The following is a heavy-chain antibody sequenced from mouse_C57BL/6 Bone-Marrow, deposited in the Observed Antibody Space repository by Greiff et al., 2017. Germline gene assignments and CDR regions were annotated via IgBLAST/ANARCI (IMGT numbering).Heavy chain of an antibody. J-gene: IGHJ2*01. CDR1: GFTFSSYA. V-gene: IGHV5-4*01. CDR3: ADYGNEDY. CDR2: ISDGGSYT. Sequence: EVQVVESGGGLVKPGGSLKLSCAASGFTFSSYAMSWVRQTPEKRLEWVATISDGGSYTYYPDNVKGRFTISRDNAKNNLYLQMSHLKSEDTAMYYCADYGNEDYWGQGTTLTVSS. D-gene: IGHD2-1*01.